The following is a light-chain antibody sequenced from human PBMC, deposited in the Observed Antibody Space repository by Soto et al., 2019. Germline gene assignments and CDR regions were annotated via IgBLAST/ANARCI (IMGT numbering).Light chain of an antibody. J-gene: IGKJ1*01. CDR2: AAS. CDR3: QQYYSYHPWT. Sequence: DIHMTQSPSSLSASVGYRFTITCQASQDISNYLAWYQQKPVKAPKLLXYAASTLQSGVPSRFSGSGSGTDFTLTISCLQYEDFANYYCQQYYSYHPWTFGQGTKVDIK. CDR1: QDISNY. V-gene: IGKV1-9*01.